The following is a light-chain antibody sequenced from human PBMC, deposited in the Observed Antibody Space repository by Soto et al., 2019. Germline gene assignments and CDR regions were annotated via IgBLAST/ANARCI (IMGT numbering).Light chain of an antibody. CDR3: CSYTRSGTLI. V-gene: IGLV2-14*01. J-gene: IGLJ1*01. CDR1: SSDIGDYNY. Sequence: QSVLTQPASVSGSPGQSITISCVGTSSDIGDYNYVSWYQQHPGKVTKVIIYDVSNQPSGVSYRFSGTKSGNTASLTVSGLQAEDEADYYCCSYTRSGTLIFGTGTKVTVL. CDR2: DVS.